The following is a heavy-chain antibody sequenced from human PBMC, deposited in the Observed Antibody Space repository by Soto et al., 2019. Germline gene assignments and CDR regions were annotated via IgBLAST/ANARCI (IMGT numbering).Heavy chain of an antibody. V-gene: IGHV1-24*01. CDR2: FDPEDGET. Sequence: VASVKVSCKVSGYTLTELSMHWVRQAPGKGLEWMGGFDPEDGETIYAQKFQGRVTMTEDTSTDTAYMELSSLRSEDTAVYYCATGFPGLTEITRTAFDIWGQGTMVTVSS. CDR1: GYTLTELS. J-gene: IGHJ3*02. CDR3: ATGFPGLTEITRTAFDI. D-gene: IGHD3-10*01.